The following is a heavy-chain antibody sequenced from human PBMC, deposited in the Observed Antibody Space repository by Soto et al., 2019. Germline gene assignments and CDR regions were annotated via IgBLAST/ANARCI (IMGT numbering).Heavy chain of an antibody. V-gene: IGHV3-64*01. D-gene: IGHD1-26*01. J-gene: IGHJ4*02. CDR3: GGYSGDGMWY. CDR2: ISSNGGTT. Sequence: EVQLVESGGGLVQPGGSLRLSCAASGFTFSSYSMHWVRQAPGKGLEYVSAISSNGGTTSYANSVKGRFTISRDNSKTMLYLQMGSLKAEDMAVYYCGGYSGDGMWYWGQGTIGTVSS. CDR1: GFTFSSYS.